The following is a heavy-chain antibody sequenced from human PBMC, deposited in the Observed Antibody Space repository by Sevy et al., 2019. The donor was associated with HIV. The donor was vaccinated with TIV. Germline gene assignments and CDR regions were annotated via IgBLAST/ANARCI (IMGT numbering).Heavy chain of an antibody. J-gene: IGHJ6*02. CDR1: GFTFSTYW. V-gene: IGHV3-74*01. Sequence: GGCLRLSCAASGFTFSTYWMHWARQAPGKGLVWVSRVNSDGSSTIYADSVKGRFTISRDNAKNTLYLQMNSLRAEDTAVYYCARTASMDYFFYYAMDVWGQGTTVTVSS. CDR3: ARTASMDYFFYYAMDV. CDR2: VNSDGSST.